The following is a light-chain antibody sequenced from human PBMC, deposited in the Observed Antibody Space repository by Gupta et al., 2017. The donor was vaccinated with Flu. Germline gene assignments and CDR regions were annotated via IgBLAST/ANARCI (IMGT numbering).Light chain of an antibody. CDR3: QSADSSGTYAVV. CDR1: ALPKQY. V-gene: IGLV3-25*02. Sequence: SYELTQPPSVSVSPGQTARITCSGDALPKQYAYWYQQKPGQAPVLVIYKDSERPSGIPERCSGSSSGTTVTLTISGVQAEEEADYYCQSADSSGTYAVVFGGGTKLTVL. J-gene: IGLJ2*01. CDR2: KDS.